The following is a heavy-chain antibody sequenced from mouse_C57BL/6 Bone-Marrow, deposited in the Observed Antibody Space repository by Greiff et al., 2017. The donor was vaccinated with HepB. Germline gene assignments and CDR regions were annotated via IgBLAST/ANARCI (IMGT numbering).Heavy chain of an antibody. CDR2: ISYDGSN. Sequence: DVQLQESGPGLVKPSQSLSLTCSVTGYSITSGYYWNWIRQFPGNKLEWMGYISYDGSNNYNPSLKNRISITRDTSKNQFFLKLNSVTTEDTATYYWARGCPAQARCAYWGQGTLVTVSA. CDR3: ARGCPAQARCAY. J-gene: IGHJ3*01. CDR1: GYSITSGYY. V-gene: IGHV3-6*01. D-gene: IGHD3-2*02.